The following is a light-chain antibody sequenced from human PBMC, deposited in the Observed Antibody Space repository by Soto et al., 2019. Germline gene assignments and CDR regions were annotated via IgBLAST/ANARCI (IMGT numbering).Light chain of an antibody. Sequence: QSALTQPPSASGTPGQRVTISCSGSSSNIGSNTVNWYQQLPGTAPKLLIYSNNQLPSGVPDRFSGSKSGPSASLAISGLQSEDDVDYYWASWDDSLNGYVFGNGTKLTVL. CDR1: SSNIGSNT. CDR2: SNN. V-gene: IGLV1-44*01. J-gene: IGLJ1*01. CDR3: ASWDDSLNGYV.